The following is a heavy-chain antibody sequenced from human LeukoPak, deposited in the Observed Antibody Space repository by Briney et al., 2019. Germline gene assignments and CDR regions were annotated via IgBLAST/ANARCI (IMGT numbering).Heavy chain of an antibody. Sequence: GGSLRLSCAASGFIFNSYGMHWVRQAPGKGLEWVGRTRKKANSYTTEYAASVKGRFTISRDDSKNSMYLQMNSLKTEDTAVYYCVRVGDGYNYDYWGQGTLVTVSS. CDR2: TRKKANSYTT. D-gene: IGHD5-24*01. CDR3: VRVGDGYNYDY. V-gene: IGHV3-72*01. CDR1: GFIFNSYG. J-gene: IGHJ4*02.